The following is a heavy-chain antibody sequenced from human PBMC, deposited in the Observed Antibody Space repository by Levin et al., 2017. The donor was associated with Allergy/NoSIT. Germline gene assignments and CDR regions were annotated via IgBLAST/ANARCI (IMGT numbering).Heavy chain of an antibody. CDR3: ARASLGVRGVLSLDY. Sequence: SETLSLTCTVSGGSISSYYWSWIRQPPGKGLEWIGYIYYSGSTNYNPSLKSRVTISVDTSKNQFSLKLSSVTAADTAVYYCARASLGVRGVLSLDYWGQGTLVTVSS. CDR1: GGSISSYY. J-gene: IGHJ4*02. V-gene: IGHV4-59*01. CDR2: IYYSGST. D-gene: IGHD3-10*01.